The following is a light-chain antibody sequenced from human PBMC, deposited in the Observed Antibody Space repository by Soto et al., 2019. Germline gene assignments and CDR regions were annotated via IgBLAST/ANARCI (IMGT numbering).Light chain of an antibody. CDR2: GAS. V-gene: IGKV3-20*01. CDR3: QQYNRWPPLT. Sequence: EIVLTQSPGTLSLSPGERATLSCRASQSVSSSYLAWYQQKPGQAPRLLIYGASSRATGIPDRFSGSGSGTEFTLTISSLQSDDSAVYYCQQYNRWPPLTFGGGTQVEIK. J-gene: IGKJ4*01. CDR1: QSVSSSY.